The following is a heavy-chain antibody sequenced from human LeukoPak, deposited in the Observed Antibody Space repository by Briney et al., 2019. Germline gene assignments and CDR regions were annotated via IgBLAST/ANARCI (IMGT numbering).Heavy chain of an antibody. V-gene: IGHV4-59*01. CDR1: GGSISSYY. CDR2: IYYSGST. J-gene: IGHJ4*02. CDR3: ARGLRGTVDY. Sequence: SETLSLTCTVSGGSISSYYWSWIRQPPGKGLEWIGYIYYSGSTNYNPSLKSRATISVDTPKNQFSLKLSSVTAADTAVYYCARGLRGTVDYWGQGTLVTVSS.